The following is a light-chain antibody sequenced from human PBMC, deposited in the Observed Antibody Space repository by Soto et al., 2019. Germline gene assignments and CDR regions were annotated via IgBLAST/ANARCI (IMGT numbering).Light chain of an antibody. Sequence: DIQMTQSPSTLSASVGDRVTITCRASQSISSWLAWYQQKPGKAPKLLIYKASSLESGLPSRFSGSGSGTEFTLTISSLQPDDFATYYCQQYNSSPFTFGPGTKVDIK. CDR1: QSISSW. CDR2: KAS. CDR3: QQYNSSPFT. J-gene: IGKJ3*01. V-gene: IGKV1-5*03.